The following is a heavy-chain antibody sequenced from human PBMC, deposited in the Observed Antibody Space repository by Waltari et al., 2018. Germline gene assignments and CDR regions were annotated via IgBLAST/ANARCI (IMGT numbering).Heavy chain of an antibody. Sequence: QLQLQESGPELVKPSETLSLTCTVSGDSLSSSYLWGWIRQPPGKGLEWIGRISYSGTPFYNPSLKSRLTISVDTSKNQFSLNLRSVTAADTAIYFCATHRGGHEDFQYWGQGTLVTVSS. CDR1: GDSLSSSYL. CDR3: ATHRGGHEDFQY. V-gene: IGHV4-39*01. J-gene: IGHJ1*01. CDR2: ISYSGTP.